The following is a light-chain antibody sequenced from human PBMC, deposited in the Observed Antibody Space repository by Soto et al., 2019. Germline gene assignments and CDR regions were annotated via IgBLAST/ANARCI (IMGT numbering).Light chain of an antibody. Sequence: IQMTQSTSSLSASVGDRVTITCRASQDIRNELGWYQQRPGKAPKLLIYKASTLKSGVPSRFSGSGSGTEFTLTISSLQPDDFATYYCQHYNSYSEAFGQGTKVDTK. CDR2: KAS. J-gene: IGKJ1*01. CDR3: QHYNSYSEA. V-gene: IGKV1-5*03. CDR1: QDIRNE.